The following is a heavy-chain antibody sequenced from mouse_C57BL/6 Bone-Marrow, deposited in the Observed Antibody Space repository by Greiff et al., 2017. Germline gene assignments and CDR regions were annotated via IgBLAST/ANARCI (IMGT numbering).Heavy chain of an antibody. CDR2: IYPRSGNT. Sequence: QVQLQQSGAELARPGASVKLSCKASGYTFTSYCISWVKQRTGQGLEWIGEIYPRSGNTYYNEKFKGKATLTADKSYSTASMELRSLTSEGSAVYFCAKDSSGYVWFAYWGQGTLVTVSA. J-gene: IGHJ3*01. CDR1: GYTFTSYC. D-gene: IGHD3-2*02. CDR3: AKDSSGYVWFAY. V-gene: IGHV1-81*01.